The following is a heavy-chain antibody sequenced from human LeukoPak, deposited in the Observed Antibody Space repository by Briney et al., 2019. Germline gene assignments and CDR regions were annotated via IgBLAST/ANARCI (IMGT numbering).Heavy chain of an antibody. CDR2: MNPNSGNT. CDR1: GYTFTSYD. J-gene: IGHJ4*02. Sequence: ASVKVSCKASGYTFTSYDINWVRQATGQGLEWMGWMNPNSGNTGYAQKFQGRVTMTRNTSISTAYMELSRLRSDDTAVYYCARVKTMIIVVSLFDYWGQGTLVTVSS. V-gene: IGHV1-8*01. D-gene: IGHD3-22*01. CDR3: ARVKTMIIVVSLFDY.